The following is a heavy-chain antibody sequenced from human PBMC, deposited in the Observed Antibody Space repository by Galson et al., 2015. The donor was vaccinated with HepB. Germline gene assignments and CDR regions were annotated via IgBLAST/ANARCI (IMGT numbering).Heavy chain of an antibody. CDR1: GFTFSSYG. Sequence: SLRLSCAASGFTFSSYGMHWVRQAPGKGLEWVAVISYDGSNKYYADSVKGRFTISRDNSKNTLYLQMNSLRAEDTAVYYCAKSTLTTWGVDYYYGMDVWGQGTTVTVSS. V-gene: IGHV3-30*18. CDR3: AKSTLTTWGVDYYYGMDV. D-gene: IGHD2/OR15-2a*01. CDR2: ISYDGSNK. J-gene: IGHJ6*02.